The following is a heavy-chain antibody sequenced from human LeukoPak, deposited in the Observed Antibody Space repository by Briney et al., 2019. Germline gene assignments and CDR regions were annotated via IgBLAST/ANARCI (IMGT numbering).Heavy chain of an antibody. CDR2: IYSGGNT. CDR1: GFTVSSDY. Sequence: PGGSLRLSCAASGFTVSSDYMGWVRQAPGKGLEYVSIIYSGGNTYYADSVKGRFTISRDNSKNTLYLQMNSLRAEDTAVYYCAKVVGRYGDPRFDYWGQGTLVTVSS. J-gene: IGHJ4*02. CDR3: AKVVGRYGDPRFDY. V-gene: IGHV3-53*01. D-gene: IGHD4-17*01.